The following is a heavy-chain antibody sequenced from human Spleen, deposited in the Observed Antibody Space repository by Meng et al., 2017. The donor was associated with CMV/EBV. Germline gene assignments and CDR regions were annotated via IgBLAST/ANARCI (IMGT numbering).Heavy chain of an antibody. Sequence: GESLKISCAASGFTFSSYGMHWVRQAPGKGLEWVAVIWYDGSNKYYADSVKGRFTISRDNSKNTLFLQMNSLRAEDTAVYYCAKDYYYGMDVWGQGTTVTVSS. CDR2: IWYDGSNK. CDR3: AKDYYYGMDV. J-gene: IGHJ6*02. CDR1: GFTFSSYG. V-gene: IGHV3-33*06.